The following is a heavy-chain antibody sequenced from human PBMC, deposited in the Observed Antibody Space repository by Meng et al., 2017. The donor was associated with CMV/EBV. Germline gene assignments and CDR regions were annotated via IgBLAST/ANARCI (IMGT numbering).Heavy chain of an antibody. CDR3: ARVRISCSRTSCYRGGYYYGMDV. Sequence: SETLSLTCTVSGGSISSSSYYWGWIRQPPGKGLEWIGSIYYSGSTYYNPSLKSRVTISVDTSKNQFSLKLSSVTAADTAVYYCARVRISCSRTSCYRGGYYYGMDVWGQGTTVTVSS. J-gene: IGHJ6*02. CDR2: IYYSGST. D-gene: IGHD2-2*02. V-gene: IGHV4-39*01. CDR1: GGSISSSSYY.